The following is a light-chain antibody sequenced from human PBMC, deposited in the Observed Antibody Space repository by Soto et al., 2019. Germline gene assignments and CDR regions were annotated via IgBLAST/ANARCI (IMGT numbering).Light chain of an antibody. V-gene: IGKV1-6*01. J-gene: IGKJ2*01. CDR3: LQDYNYPYT. CDR2: GAS. CDR1: QGIRND. Sequence: AIQMTQSPSSLSASVGDRVTITCRASQGIRNDLGWYQQKPGKAPKFLIYGASSLQSGVPSRFSGSGSGTDFTLTINRLQPEDFVSYYCLQDYNYPYTFGQGTKLEIK.